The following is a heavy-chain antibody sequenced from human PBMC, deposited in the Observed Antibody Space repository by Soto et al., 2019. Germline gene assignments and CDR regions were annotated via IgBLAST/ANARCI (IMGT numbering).Heavy chain of an antibody. CDR2: IWHDGNNK. CDR1: GFTFSNCG. CDR3: ASDLVGASDSYGLDV. V-gene: IGHV3-33*01. J-gene: IGHJ6*02. D-gene: IGHD1-26*01. Sequence: GGSLRLSCAASGFTFSNCGMHWVRQAPGKGLEWVAIIWHDGNNKYYADSVRGRFIISRDNSKNRLYLQMNSLGAEDTAVYYCASDLVGASDSYGLDVWGQGTPVTVSS.